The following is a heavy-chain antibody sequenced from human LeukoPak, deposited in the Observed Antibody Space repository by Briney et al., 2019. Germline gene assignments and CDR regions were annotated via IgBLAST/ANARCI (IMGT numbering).Heavy chain of an antibody. D-gene: IGHD2-21*02. Sequence: ASVKVSCKASGGTFSSYAISWVRQAPGQGLEWMGGIIPIFGTANYAQKFQGRVTITADKSTSTAYMELSSLRSEDTAVYYCARGASIVVVTEEGAFDIWGQGTMVTVSS. CDR2: IIPIFGTA. CDR1: GGTFSSYA. CDR3: ARGASIVVVTEEGAFDI. J-gene: IGHJ3*02. V-gene: IGHV1-69*06.